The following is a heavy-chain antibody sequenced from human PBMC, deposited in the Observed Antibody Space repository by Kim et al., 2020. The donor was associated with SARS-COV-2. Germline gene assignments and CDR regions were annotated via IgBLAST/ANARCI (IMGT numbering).Heavy chain of an antibody. V-gene: IGHV4-61*02. CDR3: ARDYVRSWSYFDY. D-gene: IGHD6-13*01. Sequence: SETLSLTCTVSGGSISSGSYYWSWIRQPAGKGLEWIGRIYTSGSTNYNPSLKSRVTISVDTSKNQFSLKLSSVTAADTAVYYCARDYVRSWSYFDYWGQGTLVTVSS. J-gene: IGHJ4*02. CDR2: IYTSGST. CDR1: GGSISSGSYY.